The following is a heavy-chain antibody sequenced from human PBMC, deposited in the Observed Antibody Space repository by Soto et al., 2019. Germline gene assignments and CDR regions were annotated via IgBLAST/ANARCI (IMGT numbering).Heavy chain of an antibody. D-gene: IGHD6-13*01. CDR3: TRDASRDSSARGWFDP. CDR1: GFTFRSFT. V-gene: IGHV3-21*01. J-gene: IGHJ5*02. CDR2: ISSNSAYI. Sequence: PGGSLRLSCAASGFTFRSFTMNWVRQAPGKGLEWVSTISSNSAYIYYTDALRGRFTISRDNAKNSLRLQMNSLRAEDTAVYYCTRDASRDSSARGWFDPWGPGTLVTV.